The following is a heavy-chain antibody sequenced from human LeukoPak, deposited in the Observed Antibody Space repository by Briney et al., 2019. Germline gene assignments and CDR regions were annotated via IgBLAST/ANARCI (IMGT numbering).Heavy chain of an antibody. D-gene: IGHD1-26*01. CDR1: GFTFSSDA. V-gene: IGHV3-30*18. Sequence: GGSLRLSCAASGFTFSSDAMHWVRQAPGKGLEWVAVISYDGSNKYYADSVKGRFTISRDNSRNTLCLQMNSLRAEDTAVYYCAKIVGATDYWGQGTLVTASS. CDR3: AKIVGATDY. CDR2: ISYDGSNK. J-gene: IGHJ4*02.